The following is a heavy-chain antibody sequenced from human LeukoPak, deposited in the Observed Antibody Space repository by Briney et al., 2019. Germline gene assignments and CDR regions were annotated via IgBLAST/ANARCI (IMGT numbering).Heavy chain of an antibody. V-gene: IGHV1-18*01. J-gene: IGHJ4*02. CDR1: GYTFTSYG. CDR3: ARVRDSIAARLRFFDH. D-gene: IGHD6-6*01. Sequence: ASVKVSCKASGYTFTSYGISWVRQAPGQGLEWMGWISAYNGNTNYAQKLQGRVTMTTDTSTSTAYMELRSLRSDDTAVYYCARVRDSIAARLRFFDHWGQGTLVTVSS. CDR2: ISAYNGNT.